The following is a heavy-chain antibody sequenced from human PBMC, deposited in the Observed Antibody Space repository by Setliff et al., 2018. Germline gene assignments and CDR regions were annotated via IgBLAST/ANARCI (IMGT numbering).Heavy chain of an antibody. CDR2: IDESGGGT. V-gene: IGHV3-23*01. D-gene: IGHD6-13*01. Sequence: GGSLRLSCAASGFTFSNYAMSWVRQAPGKGLEWVSAIDESGGGTYYADSVKGRFTISRDNSKNTLYLQMNSLRAEDTAVYYCAKDGSGSYDYLDYWGQGTLVTVSS. CDR1: GFTFSNYA. J-gene: IGHJ4*02. CDR3: AKDGSGSYDYLDY.